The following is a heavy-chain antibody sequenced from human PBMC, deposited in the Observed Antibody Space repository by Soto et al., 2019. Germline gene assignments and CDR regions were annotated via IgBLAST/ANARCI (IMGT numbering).Heavy chain of an antibody. CDR2: IYHSGST. J-gene: IGHJ4*01. CDR1: GGSISSSNW. V-gene: IGHV4-4*02. CDR3: ARKTRVVTPYDY. Sequence: SEPLSLTCAVSGGSISSSNWWSWVRQPPGKGLEWIGEIYHSGSTNYNPSLKSRVTISVDKSKNQFSLKLSSVTAADTAVYYCARKTRVVTPYDYWGQGTPVTVSS. D-gene: IGHD2-21*02.